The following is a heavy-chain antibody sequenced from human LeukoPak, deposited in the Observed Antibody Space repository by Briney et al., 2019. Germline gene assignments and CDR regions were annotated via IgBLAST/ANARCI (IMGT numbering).Heavy chain of an antibody. Sequence: GGSLRLSCAASGFTFSSYWMSWVRQAPGKGLEWVANIKQDGSEKYYVDSVKGRFTISRDNAKNSLYLQMNSLRAEDTAVYYCARDEAAAGTNYYYYYMDVWGKGTTVTVSS. V-gene: IGHV3-7*01. CDR2: IKQDGSEK. CDR3: ARDEAAAGTNYYYYYMDV. D-gene: IGHD6-13*01. CDR1: GFTFSSYW. J-gene: IGHJ6*03.